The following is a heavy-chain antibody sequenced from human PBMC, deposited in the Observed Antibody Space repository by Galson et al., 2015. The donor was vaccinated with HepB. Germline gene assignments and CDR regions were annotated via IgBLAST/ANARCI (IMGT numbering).Heavy chain of an antibody. CDR3: ARGGPSTTVTSDFDAFDI. CDR2: IKQDGSEK. Sequence: SLRLSCAASGFTFRNFWMNWVRQAPGKGLEWVANIKQDGSEKYYVDSVKGRFTISRDNVKNSLYLQMNSLRAEDTAVYYCARGGPSTTVTSDFDAFDIWGQGTMVTVSS. J-gene: IGHJ3*02. D-gene: IGHD4-17*01. CDR1: GFTFRNFW. V-gene: IGHV3-7*03.